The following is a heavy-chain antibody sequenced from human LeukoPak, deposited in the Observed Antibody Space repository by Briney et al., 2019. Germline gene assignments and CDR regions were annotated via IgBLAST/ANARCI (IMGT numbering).Heavy chain of an antibody. V-gene: IGHV3-11*01. CDR3: ARPTTVVTRDAFDI. CDR2: ISSSGSTI. Sequence: GGSLRLSCAASGFTFSDYDMSWIRQAPGKGLEWVSYISSSGSTIYYADSVKGRFTISRDNAKNSLYLQMNSLRAEDTAVYYCARPTTVVTRDAFDIWGQGTMVTVSS. J-gene: IGHJ3*02. CDR1: GFTFSDYD. D-gene: IGHD4-23*01.